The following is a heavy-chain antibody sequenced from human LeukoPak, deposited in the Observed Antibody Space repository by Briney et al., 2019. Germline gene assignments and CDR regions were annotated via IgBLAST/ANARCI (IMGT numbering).Heavy chain of an antibody. V-gene: IGHV1-3*03. CDR3: ARDPYSGSYGPHYYYYMDV. J-gene: IGHJ6*03. D-gene: IGHD1-26*01. CDR1: GYTFTNYA. Sequence: ASVKVSCKASGYTFTNYAMHWVRQAPGQRLEWMGWINTGNGNTKYSQEFQGRVTITRDTSANTAYMELSSLRSEDMAVYYCARDPYSGSYGPHYYYYMDVWGKGTTVTISS. CDR2: INTGNGNT.